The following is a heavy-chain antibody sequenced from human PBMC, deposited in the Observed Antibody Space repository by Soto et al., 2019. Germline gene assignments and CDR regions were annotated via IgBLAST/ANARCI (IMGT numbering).Heavy chain of an antibody. CDR3: TRGHYYGIDV. V-gene: IGHV3-74*03. CDR2: TNTDGTAT. CDR1: GFTFSAYW. Sequence: VGSLRLSCAASGFTFSAYWMHWVRQAPGKGLVWVTRTNTDGTATTYADSVEGRFTISRDNAKNTLYLQMNSLRAEDTAVYYCTRGHYYGIDVWGQGTTVPVSS. J-gene: IGHJ6*02.